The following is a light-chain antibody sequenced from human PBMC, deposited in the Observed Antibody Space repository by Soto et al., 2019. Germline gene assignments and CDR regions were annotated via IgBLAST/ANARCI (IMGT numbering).Light chain of an antibody. CDR1: SSDVGAYKY. CDR2: EVT. CDR3: SSYTRGSTPVI. V-gene: IGLV2-14*01. Sequence: QSALTQPASVSGSPGQSITISCTGTSSDVGAYKYVSWYQQHPGKAPKLIIYEVTNRPSGLSDRFSGSKSGNTASLTISGLQAEDDADYYCSSYTRGSTPVIFGGGTKVTVL. J-gene: IGLJ2*01.